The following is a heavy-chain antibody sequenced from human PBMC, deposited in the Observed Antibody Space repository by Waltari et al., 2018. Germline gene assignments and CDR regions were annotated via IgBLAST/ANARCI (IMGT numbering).Heavy chain of an antibody. CDR1: GGSISSGDYY. Sequence: QVQLQESGPGLVKPSQTLSLTCSVSGGSISSGDYYWSWIRQHPGKGLEWIGHSSYTGNTYYNPSLKSRVSISVDTSKNQFSLKLSYVSAAYTAVYYWARGRTIRTMVTTYWFDPWGQGALVTVPS. CDR3: ARGRTIRTMVTTYWFDP. J-gene: IGHJ5*02. D-gene: IGHD4-17*01. CDR2: SSYTGNT. V-gene: IGHV4-31*03.